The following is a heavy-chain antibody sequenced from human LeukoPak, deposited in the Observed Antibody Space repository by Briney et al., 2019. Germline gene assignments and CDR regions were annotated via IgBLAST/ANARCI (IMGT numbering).Heavy chain of an antibody. V-gene: IGHV4-34*01. CDR2: IHYSGGI. D-gene: IGHD1-26*01. CDR3: VRGVRELDIKYYYYFYYMDV. Sequence: SETLSLTCALYTQSFSGYYWTWIRQPPGKGLEWIGQIHYSGGINYSPSLKSPVTISVDTAKNQFSLKLRSVTAADTAVYYCVRGVRELDIKYYYYFYYMDVWGKGTTVTVSS. J-gene: IGHJ6*03. CDR1: TQSFSGYY.